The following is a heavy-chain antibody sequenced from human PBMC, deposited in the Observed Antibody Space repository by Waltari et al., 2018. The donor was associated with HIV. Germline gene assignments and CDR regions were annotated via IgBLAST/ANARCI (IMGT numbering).Heavy chain of an antibody. D-gene: IGHD6-13*01. Sequence: EVQLVESGGGLVQPGGSLRLSCAASGFTFCNYWMHWVREAPGTGRVWGSRIKTDGSSTNEGRTVKGRFTVARDNGKNTLDMRMNSLRAEDTAVYYCARDLDSRNGDDYWGQRTLVTVSS. V-gene: IGHV3-74*01. CDR1: GFTFCNYW. CDR3: ARDLDSRNGDDY. CDR2: IKTDGSST. J-gene: IGHJ4*02.